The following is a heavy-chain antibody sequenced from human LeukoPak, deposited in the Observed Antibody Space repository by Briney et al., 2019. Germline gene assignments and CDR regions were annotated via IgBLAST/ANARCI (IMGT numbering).Heavy chain of an antibody. D-gene: IGHD3-22*01. J-gene: IGHJ5*02. Sequence: PSETLSLTCTVSGYSISSGFYWGWIRQPPGKGLEWIGSIYHSGSTYYNPSLRSRVTISGDTSKNQFSPKLSSVTAADTAVYYCARGIGRAYYYDSSGFSFRFDPWGQGTLVTVSS. CDR1: GYSISSGFY. CDR2: IYHSGST. CDR3: ARGIGRAYYYDSSGFSFRFDP. V-gene: IGHV4-38-2*02.